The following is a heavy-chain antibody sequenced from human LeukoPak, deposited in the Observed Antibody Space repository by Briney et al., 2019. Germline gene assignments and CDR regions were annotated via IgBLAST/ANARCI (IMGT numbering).Heavy chain of an antibody. D-gene: IGHD3-10*02. CDR3: AELGITMIGGV. Sequence: GGSLRLSCAASGFTFSSYAMSWVRQAPGKGLEWVSFIYSGGNTHYSDSVTGRFTISRDNAKNSLYLQMNSLRAEDTAVYYCAELGITMIGGVWGKGTTVTISS. J-gene: IGHJ6*04. V-gene: IGHV3-23*05. CDR2: IYSGGNT. CDR1: GFTFSSYA.